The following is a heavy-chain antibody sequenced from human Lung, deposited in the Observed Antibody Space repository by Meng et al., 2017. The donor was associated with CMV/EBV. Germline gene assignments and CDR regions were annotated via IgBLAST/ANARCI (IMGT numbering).Heavy chain of an antibody. Sequence: GQLVGSGGGLVQPGGALKLSCAVSGFHPTRYWMNWVREVPGKGLEWVSRIDIDGRDITYADSVRGRFSISRDDAKNTLYLQMNSLRIEDTAVYYCARGVAETLGWEMGYWGQGTLVTVSS. V-gene: IGHV3-74*03. CDR1: GFHPTRYW. CDR3: ARGVAETLGWEMGY. CDR2: IDIDGRDI. J-gene: IGHJ4*02. D-gene: IGHD1-26*01.